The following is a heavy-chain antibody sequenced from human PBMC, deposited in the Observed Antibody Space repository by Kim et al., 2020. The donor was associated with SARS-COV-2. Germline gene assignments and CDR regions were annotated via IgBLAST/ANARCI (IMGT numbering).Heavy chain of an antibody. J-gene: IGHJ4*01. CDR1: DGSISTYY. CDR2: VYPTGAT. CDR3: ARDLRYDFWIGYSGFDS. Sequence: SETLSLTCTVSDGSISTYYWSWLRQPAGKGLEWIGRVYPTGATDYSPSLKSRLNMSADASRDQVFLKLSSVTAADTAVYYCARDLRYDFWIGYSGFDSWG. V-gene: IGHV4-4*07. D-gene: IGHD3-3*01.